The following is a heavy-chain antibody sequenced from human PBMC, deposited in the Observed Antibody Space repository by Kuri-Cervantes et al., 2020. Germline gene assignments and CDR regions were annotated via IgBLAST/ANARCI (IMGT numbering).Heavy chain of an antibody. D-gene: IGHD1-26*01. Sequence: SETLSLTCAVSGYSISSAYYWGWIRQPPRKGLEWTGTIYHGGSTYYNPSLKSRVTISVDTSKNLFCLKLSSVTAADTAVYYCASNSGTSFDPWGQGTLVTVSS. CDR3: ASNSGTSFDP. J-gene: IGHJ5*02. V-gene: IGHV4-38-2*01. CDR1: GYSISSAYY. CDR2: IYHGGST.